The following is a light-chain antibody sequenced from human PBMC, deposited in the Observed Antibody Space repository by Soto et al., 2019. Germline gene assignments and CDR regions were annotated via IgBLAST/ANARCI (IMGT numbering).Light chain of an antibody. V-gene: IGLV2-14*01. Sequence: QSVLTQPASVSGCPGQSITISCTGTSSDVGGYNYVSWFQQYPGKAPKLMIYEVSNRPSGVSIRFSGSKSGNTASLTISGLQAEDEADFYCSSFTSSSTWVFGGGTKLTVL. CDR2: EVS. CDR1: SSDVGGYNY. CDR3: SSFTSSSTWV. J-gene: IGLJ2*01.